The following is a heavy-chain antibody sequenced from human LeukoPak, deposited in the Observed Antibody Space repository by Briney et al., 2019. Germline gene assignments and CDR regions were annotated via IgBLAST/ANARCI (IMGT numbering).Heavy chain of an antibody. CDR1: GYTLSNHG. CDR2: IWYDGTDK. D-gene: IGHD5-18*01. V-gene: IGHV3-33*01. CDR3: ARAATHSDYGGY. Sequence: PGGSLRLSCSARGYTLSNHGMHGVRQAPGKGLEWVAVIWYDGTDKYYADSVKGRFTISSDNSQNTLFLQMNSLRVDDTAVYYCARAATHSDYGGYWGQGTLVTVSS. J-gene: IGHJ4*02.